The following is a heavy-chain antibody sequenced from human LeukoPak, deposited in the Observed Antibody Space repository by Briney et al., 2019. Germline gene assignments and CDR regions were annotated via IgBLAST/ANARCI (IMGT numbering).Heavy chain of an antibody. CDR1: GGTFSSYA. D-gene: IGHD3-10*01. CDR3: ARELTMVRGVRGAFDI. J-gene: IGHJ3*02. V-gene: IGHV1-69*04. CDR2: IIPILGIA. Sequence: SVKVSCKASGGTFSSYAISWVRQAPGQGLEWMGRIIPILGIANYAQKFQGRVTITADKSTSTAYMELSSLRSEDTAVYYCARELTMVRGVRGAFDIRGQGTMVTVSS.